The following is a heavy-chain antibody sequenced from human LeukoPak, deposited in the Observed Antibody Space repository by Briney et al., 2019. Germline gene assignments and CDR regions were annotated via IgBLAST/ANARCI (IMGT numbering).Heavy chain of an antibody. J-gene: IGHJ6*02. CDR1: GGSISSYY. CDR2: MSSSGST. Sequence: PSETLSLTCTVSGGSISSYYWSWIRQSAGKGLAWIGRMSSSGSTKYNSSLKSRVSMSVDTPKNQFSLNLSSVTAADTAVYYCAREMKGKSDFVTGYYHYYHHGLDVWGQGTTVIVSS. CDR3: AREMKGKSDFVTGYYHYYHHGLDV. D-gene: IGHD3-9*01. V-gene: IGHV4-4*07.